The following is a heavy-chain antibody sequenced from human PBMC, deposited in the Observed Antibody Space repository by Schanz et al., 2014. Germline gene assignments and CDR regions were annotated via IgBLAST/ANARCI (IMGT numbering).Heavy chain of an antibody. CDR3: AREQIMAAAGLVDY. D-gene: IGHD6-13*01. Sequence: DLVESGGGLIQRGESLRLSCSASGFSFSSYSMNWVRQAPGKGLEWVSYISSSGTTIYYADSVKGRFTISRDNAKNSLYLQMNSLRAEDTAVYYCAREQIMAAAGLVDYWGHGTLVTVSS. J-gene: IGHJ4*01. CDR2: ISSSGTTI. V-gene: IGHV3-48*04. CDR1: GFSFSSYS.